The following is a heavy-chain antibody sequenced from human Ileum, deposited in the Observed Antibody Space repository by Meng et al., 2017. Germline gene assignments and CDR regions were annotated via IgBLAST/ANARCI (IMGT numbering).Heavy chain of an antibody. D-gene: IGHD3-3*01. CDR2: IIPILGIA. CDR1: GGTFSSYT. CDR3: ARSSLGWPFLPFDY. V-gene: IGHV1-69*02. Sequence: QVQLVQSGAEVKKPGSSAKVSCKASGGTFSSYTISWVRQAPGQGLEWMGRIIPILGIANYAQKFQGRVTITADKSTSTAYMELSSLRSEDTAVYYCARSSLGWPFLPFDYWGQGTLVTVSS. J-gene: IGHJ4*02.